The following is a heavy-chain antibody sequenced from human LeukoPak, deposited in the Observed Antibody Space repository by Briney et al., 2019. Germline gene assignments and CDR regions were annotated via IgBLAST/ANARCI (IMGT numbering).Heavy chain of an antibody. J-gene: IGHJ6*03. Sequence: PGGSMRLSCAASGFTFSNHAMSWVRQAPGKGLERVSGISSSGSSTFFADHVKGRFTISRDNAKNSLYLQINTLQAEDMAVYYCARRSPGSSSLFFYYMDVWGKGTTVTVSS. V-gene: IGHV3-23*01. CDR3: ARRSPGSSSLFFYYMDV. CDR1: GFTFSNHA. D-gene: IGHD1-26*01. CDR2: ISSSGSST.